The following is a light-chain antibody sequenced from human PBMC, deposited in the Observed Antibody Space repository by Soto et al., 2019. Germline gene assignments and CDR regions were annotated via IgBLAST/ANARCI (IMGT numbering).Light chain of an antibody. Sequence: QSVLTQPRSVSGSPGQSVTVSCTGTSSDVGNYVSWYQQHPGKVPKLIIFDLNKRPSGVPDRFSGSKSCNTASLTISGLQADDEAVYYCCAYAGTYTLVFGGGTKLTVL. CDR2: DLN. J-gene: IGLJ2*01. CDR3: CAYAGTYTLV. V-gene: IGLV2-11*01. CDR1: SSDVGNY.